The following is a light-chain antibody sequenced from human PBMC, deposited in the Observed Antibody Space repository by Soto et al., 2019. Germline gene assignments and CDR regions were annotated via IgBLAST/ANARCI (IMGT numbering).Light chain of an antibody. CDR1: QSVSSN. J-gene: IGKJ2*01. CDR2: DAS. V-gene: IGKV3-15*01. Sequence: EIVMTQSPDTLSVSPGERDTLSCRASQSVSSNLAWYQQKPGQAPRLLIYDASTRAPGFPARFSGSGSGTEFTLTISSLQSEDFAVYYCHHYNSWPYTFGQGTKVDIK. CDR3: HHYNSWPYT.